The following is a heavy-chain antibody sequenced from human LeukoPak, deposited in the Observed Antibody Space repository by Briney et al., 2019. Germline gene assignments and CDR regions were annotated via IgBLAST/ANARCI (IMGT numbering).Heavy chain of an antibody. V-gene: IGHV1-69*04. Sequence: PVKVSCKASGGTFSSYAISWVRQAPGHGIEWMGRNIPILGIANYAQKFQGRVTITADKSTSTAYMELSSLRSEDTAVYYCARDQGGDTAMAIDYWGQGTLVTVSS. CDR2: NIPILGIA. J-gene: IGHJ4*02. D-gene: IGHD5-18*01. CDR1: GGTFSSYA. CDR3: ARDQGGDTAMAIDY.